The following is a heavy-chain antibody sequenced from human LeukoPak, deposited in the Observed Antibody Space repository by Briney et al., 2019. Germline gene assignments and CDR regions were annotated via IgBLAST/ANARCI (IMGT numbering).Heavy chain of an antibody. CDR3: ARDHSSSWYDH. D-gene: IGHD6-13*01. J-gene: IGHJ5*02. V-gene: IGHV4-34*01. CDR1: NGSFSDSY. CDR2: INHSGST. Sequence: SETLSLTCAVYNGSFSDSYWTWIRQPPGKGLEWVGEINHSGSTNYNPSLKSRVTISVDTSKNQFSLKLSSVTAADTAVYYCARDHSSSWYDHWGQGTLVTVSS.